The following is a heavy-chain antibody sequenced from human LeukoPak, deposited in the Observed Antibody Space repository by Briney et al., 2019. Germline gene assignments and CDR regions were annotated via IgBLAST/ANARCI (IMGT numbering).Heavy chain of an antibody. V-gene: IGHV3-21*01. J-gene: IGHJ4*02. CDR3: ARDRYYDFWSGSPFDY. CDR2: ISSSSSYI. Sequence: GGSLRLSCAASGFTFSSYSMNWVRQAPGKGLEWVSSISSSSSYIYYADSVKGRFIISRDNAKNSLYLQMNSLRAEDTAVYYSARDRYYDFWSGSPFDYWGQGTLVTVSS. D-gene: IGHD3-3*01. CDR1: GFTFSSYS.